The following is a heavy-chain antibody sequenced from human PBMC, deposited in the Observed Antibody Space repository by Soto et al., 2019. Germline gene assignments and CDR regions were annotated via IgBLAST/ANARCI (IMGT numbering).Heavy chain of an antibody. D-gene: IGHD3-10*01. CDR1: GGSISSSNYY. CDR2: IYYSGST. Sequence: SETLSLTCTVSGGSISSSNYYWGWIRQPPGKGLEWIGSIYYSGSTYYNPSLKSRVTISVDTSKNQFSLKLSSVTAADTAVYYCARGVGSGTYYNQYNWFDPWGQGTLVTVSS. CDR3: ARGVGSGTYYNQYNWFDP. J-gene: IGHJ5*02. V-gene: IGHV4-39*01.